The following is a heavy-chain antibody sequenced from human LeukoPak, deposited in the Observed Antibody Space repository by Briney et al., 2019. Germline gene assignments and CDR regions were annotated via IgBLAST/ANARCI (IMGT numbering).Heavy chain of an antibody. D-gene: IGHD5-24*01. CDR2: IIPIFGTA. V-gene: IGHV1-69*05. CDR1: GGTFSSYA. J-gene: IGHJ4*02. Sequence: ASVKVSCKASGGTFSSYAISWVRQAPGQGLEWMGGIIPIFGTANYAQKFQGRVTITTDESTSTAYMELSSLRSEDTDVYYCARVDGYTPLTLDYWGQGALVTVSS. CDR3: ARVDGYTPLTLDY.